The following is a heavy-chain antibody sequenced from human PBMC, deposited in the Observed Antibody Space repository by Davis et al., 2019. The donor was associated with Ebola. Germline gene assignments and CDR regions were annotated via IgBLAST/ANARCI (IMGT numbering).Heavy chain of an antibody. CDR2: IKSKTDGGTT. Sequence: GGSLRLSCAASGFTFSSYWMSWVRQAPGKGLEWVGRIKSKTDGGTTDYTAPVKGRFTISRDDSKNTLYLQMNSLKTEDTAVYYCTTVVWEEHPFDYWGQGTLVTVSS. CDR1: GFTFSSYW. D-gene: IGHD1-26*01. J-gene: IGHJ4*02. CDR3: TTVVWEEHPFDY. V-gene: IGHV3-15*01.